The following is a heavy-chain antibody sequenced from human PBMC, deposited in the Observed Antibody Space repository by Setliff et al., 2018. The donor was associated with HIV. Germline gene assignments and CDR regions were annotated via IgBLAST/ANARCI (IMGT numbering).Heavy chain of an antibody. V-gene: IGHV3-7*03. D-gene: IGHD6-13*01. J-gene: IGHJ4*02. CDR1: GFSFSSYW. CDR2: IKQDGSEK. CDR3: ATILVNQQPYRYFDY. Sequence: PGGSLRLSCAASGFSFSSYWMSWVRQAPGKGLEWVANIKQDGSEKNYVDFVKGRFTISRDNAKNSLSLQMNSLRVEDTAVYFCATILVNQQPYRYFDYWGQGTLVTVSS.